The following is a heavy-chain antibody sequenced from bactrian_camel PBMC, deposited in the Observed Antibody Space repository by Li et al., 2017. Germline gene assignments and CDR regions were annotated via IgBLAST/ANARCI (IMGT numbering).Heavy chain of an antibody. D-gene: IGHD1*01. CDR1: GYRFNSNC. CDR3: VRYAHNYAGDY. Sequence: HVQLVESGGGSVQSGGSLKLSCVGTGYRFNSNCWGWFRQAPGKEREGVAFMYTKLRSTKYADSVKGRFTISRDDDKNTVYLQMNSLKPEDTAVYYCVRYAHNYAGDYWGQGPRSPSP. CDR2: MYTKLRST. V-gene: IGHV3S53*01. J-gene: IGHJ4*01.